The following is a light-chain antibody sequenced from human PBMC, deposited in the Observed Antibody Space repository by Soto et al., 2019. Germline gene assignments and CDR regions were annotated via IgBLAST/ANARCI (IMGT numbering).Light chain of an antibody. Sequence: QSALTQPASVSGSPGQSITISCTGTSSDVGSYNLVSWYQQHPGKAPKLMIYEGSKRPSGVSNRFSGYKSGNTASLTITGLQAEDEADYYCCSYAGSSTWVFGRGTKLTV. CDR3: CSYAGSSTWV. CDR1: SSDVGSYNL. CDR2: EGS. J-gene: IGLJ3*02. V-gene: IGLV2-23*01.